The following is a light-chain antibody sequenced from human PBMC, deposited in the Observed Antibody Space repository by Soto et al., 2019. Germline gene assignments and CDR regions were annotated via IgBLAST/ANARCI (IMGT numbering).Light chain of an antibody. V-gene: IGKV1-5*03. J-gene: IGKJ1*01. CDR1: QSISSW. CDR3: QQYNDNCT. CDR2: KAS. Sequence: DIQMTQSPSTLSASVGDRVTSTCRASQSISSWLAWYQQKPGTAPKLLIYKASTLQSGVPSRFSGSGSGTEFTLTISSLQPDDSATYYCQQYNDNCTFGQGTKV.